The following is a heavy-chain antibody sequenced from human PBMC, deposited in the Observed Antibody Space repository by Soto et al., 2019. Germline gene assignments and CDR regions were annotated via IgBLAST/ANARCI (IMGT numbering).Heavy chain of an antibody. J-gene: IGHJ4*02. CDR2: IIPIVKIV. Sequence: QVQLVQSGAEVKKPGSSVKVSCKASGGTFNMYTITWVRQAPGQGLEWMGRIIPIVKIVNYAQKFQGRVTITADKSTTTAYMELSSLRSEDTAVYYCSRGGSSSCYDCLNDSDYWGQGTLVTVSS. V-gene: IGHV1-69*02. CDR3: SRGGSSSCYDCLNDSDY. CDR1: GGTFNMYT. D-gene: IGHD2-2*01.